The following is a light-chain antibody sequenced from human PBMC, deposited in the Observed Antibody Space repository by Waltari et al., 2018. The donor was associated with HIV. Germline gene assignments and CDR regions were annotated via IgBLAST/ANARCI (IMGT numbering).Light chain of an antibody. Sequence: QSVLTQPASVSGSPGQSVTISCTGTSSAFGFDNYVSWYQQHPGKVPPNIIYRVKSRPSVVSDRFSGAKSGNTASLTISGLQSEDEADDYCTSYTTAATLVFGGGTKLTVL. CDR1: SSAFGFDNY. CDR3: TSYTTAATLV. J-gene: IGLJ3*02. CDR2: RVK. V-gene: IGLV2-14*03.